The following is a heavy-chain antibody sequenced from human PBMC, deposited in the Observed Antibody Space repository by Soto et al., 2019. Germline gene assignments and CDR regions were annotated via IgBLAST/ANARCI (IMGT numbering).Heavy chain of an antibody. J-gene: IGHJ5*02. Sequence: SETLSLTWTVSGGSISSYYWSWIRQPPGKGLEWIGYIYYSGSTNYNPSLKSRVTISVDTSKNQFSLKLSSVTAADTAVYYCARHNGVGASPDFDPWGQGTLVTVSS. V-gene: IGHV4-59*08. CDR1: GGSISSYY. D-gene: IGHD1-26*01. CDR2: IYYSGST. CDR3: ARHNGVGASPDFDP.